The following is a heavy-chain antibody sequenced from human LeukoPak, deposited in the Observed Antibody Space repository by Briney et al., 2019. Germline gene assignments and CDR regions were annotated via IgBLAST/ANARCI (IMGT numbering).Heavy chain of an antibody. D-gene: IGHD2-8*01. V-gene: IGHV3-48*03. J-gene: IGHJ6*03. CDR1: GYTFSTYE. CDR3: ARVYVEMLYGSRYYYMDV. Sequence: GGSLRLSCAGSGYTFSTYEMNWVRQAPGKGLERVSYIGSSGSTIYYADSVKGRFTISRDNAKTALYLQMNSLRAEDTAVYYCARVYVEMLYGSRYYYMDVWGKGTTVTVSS. CDR2: IGSSGSTI.